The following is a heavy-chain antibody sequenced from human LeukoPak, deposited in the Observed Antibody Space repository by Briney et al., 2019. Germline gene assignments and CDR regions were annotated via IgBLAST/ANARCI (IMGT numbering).Heavy chain of an antibody. J-gene: IGHJ3*02. CDR2: IYYGGST. V-gene: IGHV4-59*12. Sequence: SETLSLTCTVSGGSISSYYWSWIRQPPGKGLEWSGYIYYGGSTNYNPSLKSRVTISVDTSKNQFSLKLSSVTAADTAVYYCARGRGDYVWGSYRSSGAFDIWGQGTMVTVS. CDR3: ARGRGDYVWGSYRSSGAFDI. D-gene: IGHD3-16*02. CDR1: GGSISSYY.